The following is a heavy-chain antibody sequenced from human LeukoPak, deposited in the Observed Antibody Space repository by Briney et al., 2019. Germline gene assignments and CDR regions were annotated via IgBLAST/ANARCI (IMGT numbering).Heavy chain of an antibody. CDR1: GFTFSSYA. CDR2: ISSSSSYI. CDR3: ARVLRFRPGGLAYFDY. J-gene: IGHJ4*02. Sequence: GGSLRLSCAASGFTFSSYAMSWVRQAPGKGLEWVSSISSSSSYIYYADSVKGRFTISRDNAKNSLYLQMNSLRAEDTAVYYCARVLRFRPGGLAYFDYWGQGTLVTVSS. D-gene: IGHD3-3*01. V-gene: IGHV3-21*01.